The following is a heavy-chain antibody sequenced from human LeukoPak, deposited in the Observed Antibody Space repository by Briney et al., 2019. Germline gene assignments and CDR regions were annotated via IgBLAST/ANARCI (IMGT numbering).Heavy chain of an antibody. V-gene: IGHV4-34*01. CDR3: AGGPYDILTGYPSSFDY. CDR1: GGSFSGYY. Sequence: SETLSLTCAVYGGSFSGYYWSWIRQPPGKGLEWIGSIYYSGSTYYNPSLKSRVTISVDTSKNQFSLKLSSVTAADTAVYYCAGGPYDILTGYPSSFDYWGQGTLVTVSS. D-gene: IGHD3-9*01. J-gene: IGHJ4*02. CDR2: IYYSGST.